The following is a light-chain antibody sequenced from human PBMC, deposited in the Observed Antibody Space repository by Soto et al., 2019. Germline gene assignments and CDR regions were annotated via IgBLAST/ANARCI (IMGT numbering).Light chain of an antibody. Sequence: EIVLTQSPGTLSLSPGERATLSCRASQSISSNYLAWYQQTPGQAPRLLIYGASSRATGIPDRFSGSGSGTDFTLTISRLEPEDFAVYYCPPYGSSPPRTFGQGTKLEIK. J-gene: IGKJ2*01. V-gene: IGKV3-20*01. CDR2: GAS. CDR3: PPYGSSPPRT. CDR1: QSISSNY.